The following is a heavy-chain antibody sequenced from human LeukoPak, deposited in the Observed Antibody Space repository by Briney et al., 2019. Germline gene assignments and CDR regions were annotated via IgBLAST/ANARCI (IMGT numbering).Heavy chain of an antibody. CDR3: AKGVSFYYDSSGHYYFDY. V-gene: IGHV3-23*01. D-gene: IGHD3-22*01. CDR1: GFTFSNYA. CDR2: VSGSGAST. Sequence: GGSLRLSCAASGFTFSNYAMSWVRQAPGKGLEWVSPVSGSGASTYYADSVKGRFTVSRDNSKNTLYLQMNSLRAEDTAVYYCAKGVSFYYDSSGHYYFDYWGQGTLVTVSS. J-gene: IGHJ4*02.